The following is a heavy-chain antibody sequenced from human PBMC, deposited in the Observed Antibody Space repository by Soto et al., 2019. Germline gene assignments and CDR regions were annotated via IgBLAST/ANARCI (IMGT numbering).Heavy chain of an antibody. V-gene: IGHV4-59*08. CDR1: GGSISSYY. CDR2: IYYSGST. D-gene: IGHD6-13*01. J-gene: IGHJ4*02. Sequence: SETLSLTCTVSGGSISSYYWSWIRQPPGKGLEWIGYIYYSGSTNYNPSLKSRVTISVDTSKNQFSLKLSSVTAADTAVYYCAKAPYSSSWYYFDYWGQGTLVTVSS. CDR3: AKAPYSSSWYYFDY.